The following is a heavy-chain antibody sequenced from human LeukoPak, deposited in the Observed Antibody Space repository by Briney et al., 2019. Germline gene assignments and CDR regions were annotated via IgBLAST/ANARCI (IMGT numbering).Heavy chain of an antibody. CDR1: GGFISTYY. CDR3: ARSDYSGSGTYTEFDAFDI. CDR2: ISYSGST. J-gene: IGHJ3*02. Sequence: PSETLSLTCTVSGGFISTYYWSWIRQPPGKGLEWIGFISYSGSTYHSPSLKSRVTMSVDTSKNQFSLELSSVTAADSAVYYCARSDYSGSGTYTEFDAFDIWGQGPMVTVSS. V-gene: IGHV4-59*01. D-gene: IGHD3-10*01.